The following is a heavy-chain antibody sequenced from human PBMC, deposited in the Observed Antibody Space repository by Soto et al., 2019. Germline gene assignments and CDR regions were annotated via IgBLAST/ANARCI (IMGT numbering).Heavy chain of an antibody. J-gene: IGHJ4*01. D-gene: IGHD2-8*01. CDR1: GYTFTGYY. V-gene: IGHV1-2*04. Sequence: EASVKVSCKASGYTFTGYYMHWVRQAPGQGLEWMGWINPNSGGTNYAQKFQGWVTMTRDTSISTADMELSRLRSDDTAVNYCARGKLYMGMVPKVDAILDPDFEGGGQGTPVNV. CDR3: ARGKLYMGMVPKVDAILDPDFEG. CDR2: INPNSGGT.